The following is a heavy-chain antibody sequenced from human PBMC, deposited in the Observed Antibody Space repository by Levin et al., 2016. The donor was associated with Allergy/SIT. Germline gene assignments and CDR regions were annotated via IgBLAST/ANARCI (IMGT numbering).Heavy chain of an antibody. D-gene: IGHD2-15*01. CDR3: AREQTLGYCSGGSCYSPLRYFDY. CDR1: GYTXTSYY. J-gene: IGHJ4*02. CDR2: INPSGGST. Sequence: ASVKVSCKASGYTXTSYYMHWVRQAPGQGLEWMGIINPSGGSTSYAQKFQGRVTMTRDTSTSTVYMELSSLRPEDTAVYYCAREQTLGYCSGGSCYSPLRYFDYWGQGTLVTVSS. V-gene: IGHV1-46*01.